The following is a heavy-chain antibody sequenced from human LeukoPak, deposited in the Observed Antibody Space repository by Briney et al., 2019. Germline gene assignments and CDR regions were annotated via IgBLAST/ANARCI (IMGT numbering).Heavy chain of an antibody. V-gene: IGHV3-23*01. D-gene: IGHD3-10*01. CDR3: AKDRAVRGVIIGYYYYGMDV. J-gene: IGHJ6*04. CDR1: GFTFSSYA. CDR2: ISGSGGST. Sequence: PGGSLRLSCAASGFTFSSYAMSWVRQAPGKGLEWVSAISGSGGSTYYADSVKGRFTISRDNSKNTLYLQMNSLRAEDTAVYYCAKDRAVRGVIIGYYYYGMDVWGKGTTVTVSS.